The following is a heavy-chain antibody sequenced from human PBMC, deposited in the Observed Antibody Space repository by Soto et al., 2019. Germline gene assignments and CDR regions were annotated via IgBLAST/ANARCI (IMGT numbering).Heavy chain of an antibody. CDR3: GSGTGY. Sequence: PSETLSLTCAVYGGSFSGYYWSWIRQPPGKGLEWIGEINHSGSTNYNPSLKSRVTISVDTSKNQFSLKLSSVTAADTAVYYCGSGTGYWGQGTLVTVSS. V-gene: IGHV4-34*01. CDR1: GGSFSGYY. CDR2: INHSGST. J-gene: IGHJ4*02.